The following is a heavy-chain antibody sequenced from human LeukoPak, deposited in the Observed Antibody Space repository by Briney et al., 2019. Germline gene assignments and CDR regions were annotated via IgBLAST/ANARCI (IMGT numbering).Heavy chain of an antibody. CDR3: ARDVADCSSTSCYYYFGY. CDR2: IIPIFGTA. J-gene: IGHJ4*02. CDR1: GGTFSSYA. D-gene: IGHD2-2*01. Sequence: SVKVSCKASGGTFSSYAISWVRQAPGQGLEWMGGIIPIFGTANYAQKFQGRVTITTDESTSTAYMELSSLRSEDTAVYYCARDVADCSSTSCYYYFGYWGQGTLVTVSS. V-gene: IGHV1-69*05.